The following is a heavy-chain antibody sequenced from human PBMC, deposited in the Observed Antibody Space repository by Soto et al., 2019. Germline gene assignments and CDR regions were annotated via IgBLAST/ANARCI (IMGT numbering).Heavy chain of an antibody. Sequence: PGGSLRLSCAASVFPFSTFGMHWVRRAPGKGLEWVAVIWYDGSEKYYADSVKGRFTISRDNSKNTLYLQMNSLRAEDAAVYYCARAEMAGTSNIYFDYWGQGAPVTVS. V-gene: IGHV3-33*01. CDR3: ARAEMAGTSNIYFDY. CDR1: VFPFSTFG. D-gene: IGHD1-1*01. J-gene: IGHJ4*02. CDR2: IWYDGSEK.